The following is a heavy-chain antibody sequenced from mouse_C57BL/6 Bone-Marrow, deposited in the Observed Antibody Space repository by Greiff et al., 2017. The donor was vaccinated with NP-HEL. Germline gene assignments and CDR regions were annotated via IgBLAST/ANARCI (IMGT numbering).Heavy chain of an antibody. V-gene: IGHV5-6*01. D-gene: IGHD1-1*01. J-gene: IGHJ2*01. CDR2: ISSGGSYP. Sequence: VQLQQSGGDLVKPGGSLKLSCAASGFTFSSYGMSWVRQTPDKRLEWVATISSGGSYPYYPDSVKGRFTISRDNAKNTLYLQLSSLKSEDTAMYYGARRGHYYGSSNYWGQGTTLTVSS. CDR3: ARRGHYYGSSNY. CDR1: GFTFSSYG.